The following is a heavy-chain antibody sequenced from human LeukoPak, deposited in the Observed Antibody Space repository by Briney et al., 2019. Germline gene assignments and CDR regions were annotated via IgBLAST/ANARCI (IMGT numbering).Heavy chain of an antibody. D-gene: IGHD2-15*01. V-gene: IGHV1-2*02. CDR2: FNPDSGGT. Sequence: ASVKVSCKASGYTFTGYYMHWVRQAPGQGLEWMGWFNPDSGGTHYAQKFQGRVTMTRDTSISTAYMELSRLRSDDTAVYYCARVDGTYCSGGACYAEYFQHWGQGTLVTVSS. CDR1: GYTFTGYY. CDR3: ARVDGTYCSGGACYAEYFQH. J-gene: IGHJ1*01.